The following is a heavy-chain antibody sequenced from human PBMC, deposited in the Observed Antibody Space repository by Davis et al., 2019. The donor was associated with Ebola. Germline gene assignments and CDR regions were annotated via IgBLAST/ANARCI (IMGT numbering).Heavy chain of an antibody. Sequence: GESLKISCVASEFTFRSYWFHWVRQAPGKGLEWVSRIDTDGSTTNYADSVRGRFTISRDNAKNTLFLQLNSLRADDTAMYYCARDYYDNSGDGFDIWGQGTMVTVSS. J-gene: IGHJ3*02. V-gene: IGHV3-74*01. CDR1: EFTFRSYW. CDR3: ARDYYDNSGDGFDI. CDR2: IDTDGSTT. D-gene: IGHD3-22*01.